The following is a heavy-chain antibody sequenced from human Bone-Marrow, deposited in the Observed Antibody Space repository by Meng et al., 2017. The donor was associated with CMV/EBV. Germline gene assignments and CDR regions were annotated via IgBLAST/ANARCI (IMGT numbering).Heavy chain of an antibody. CDR2: INSDGSGT. D-gene: IGHD3-22*01. CDR1: GFSFSSYR. J-gene: IGHJ2*01. CDR3: ARPTYYYDSSCYYWYFAR. V-gene: IGHV3-74*01. Sequence: GGSLSPSSAVSGFSFSSYRTHWVRQAPGKGLVWVSRINSDGSGTSYADSVKGRFTISRDNAKNTLYLQMNSLRAEDTAVYYCARPTYYYDSSCYYWYFARWGRGTLVTVSS.